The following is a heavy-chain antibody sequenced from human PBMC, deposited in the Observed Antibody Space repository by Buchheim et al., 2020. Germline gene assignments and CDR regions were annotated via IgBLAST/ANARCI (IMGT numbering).Heavy chain of an antibody. CDR3: ARGVEMATIGDLDY. J-gene: IGHJ4*02. V-gene: IGHV3-21*01. D-gene: IGHD5-24*01. CDR2: ISSSSSYI. CDR1: GFTFSSYS. Sequence: EVQLVESGGGLVKPGGSLRLSCAASGFTFSSYSMNWVRQAPGKGLEWVSSISSSSSYIYYADSVKGRFTISSDNAKNSLKLQMNSLRAEDTAVYYCARGVEMATIGDLDYWGQGTL.